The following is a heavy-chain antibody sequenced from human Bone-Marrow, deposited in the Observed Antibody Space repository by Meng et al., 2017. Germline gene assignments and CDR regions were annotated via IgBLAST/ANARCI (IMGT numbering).Heavy chain of an antibody. CDR3: ARFSYYDSSGYFFGRIFSHDAFDI. V-gene: IGHV4-59*01. Sequence: GSLRLSCTVSGGSISSYYWSWIRQPPGKGLEWIGYIYYSGSTNYNPSLKSRVTILVDTSKNQFSLKLSSVTAADTAVYYCARFSYYDSSGYFFGRIFSHDAFDIWGQGTMVTVSS. CDR2: IYYSGST. CDR1: GGSISSYY. J-gene: IGHJ3*02. D-gene: IGHD3-22*01.